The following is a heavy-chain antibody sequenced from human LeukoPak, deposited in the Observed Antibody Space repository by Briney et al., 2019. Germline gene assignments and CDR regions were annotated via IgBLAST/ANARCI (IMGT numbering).Heavy chain of an antibody. CDR2: ISGSGGST. D-gene: IGHD4-17*01. CDR1: GFTFSSYA. J-gene: IGHJ4*02. CDR3: AKGVFMTTVTKFDY. Sequence: GGSLRLSCAASGFTFSSYAMSWVRKSPGKGLEWVSAISGSGGSTYYADSVKGRFTISRDNSKNTLYLQMNSLRDEDTAVYYCAKGVFMTTVTKFDYWGQGTLVTVSS. V-gene: IGHV3-23*01.